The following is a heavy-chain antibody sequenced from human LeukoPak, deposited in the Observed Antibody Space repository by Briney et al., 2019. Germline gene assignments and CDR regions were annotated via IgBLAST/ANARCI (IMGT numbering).Heavy chain of an antibody. Sequence: PGGSLRLSCAAAGFTFSSYWMSWVRQAPGKGLEWVANIKQDGSEKYYVDSVKGRFTISRDNAKNSLYLQMNSLRAEDTAVYYCARDRGYDFWSGYYQQNWFDPWGQGTLVTVSS. V-gene: IGHV3-7*01. CDR1: GFTFSSYW. CDR3: ARDRGYDFWSGYYQQNWFDP. J-gene: IGHJ5*02. D-gene: IGHD3-3*01. CDR2: IKQDGSEK.